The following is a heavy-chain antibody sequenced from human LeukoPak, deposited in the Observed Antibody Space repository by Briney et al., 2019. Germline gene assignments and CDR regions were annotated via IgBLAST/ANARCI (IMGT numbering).Heavy chain of an antibody. D-gene: IGHD3-10*01. Sequence: GSSVKVSCQASGGTFSNYGIAWARQAPGQGPEWMGGTIPVYGTSNYAQKFQGRVTTTTDESTSTTYMELSSLTSEDTAMYYCARVRHPVLYDAFDLWGQGTMVTVSS. V-gene: IGHV1-69*05. CDR3: ARVRHPVLYDAFDL. J-gene: IGHJ3*01. CDR1: GGTFSNYG. CDR2: TIPVYGTS.